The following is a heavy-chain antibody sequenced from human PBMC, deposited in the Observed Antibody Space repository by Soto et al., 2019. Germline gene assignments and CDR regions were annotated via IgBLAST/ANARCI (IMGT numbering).Heavy chain of an antibody. CDR1: GCTCSSYG. CDR2: ISYDGSNK. V-gene: IGHV3-30*18. D-gene: IGHD3-22*01. J-gene: IGHJ4*02. CDR3: AKDEGPKNTYYYDSSDY. Sequence: GLSLRLSCAASGCTCSSYGMHWVRQAPGKGLEWVAVISYDGSNKYYADSVKGRFTISRDNSKSTLYLQMNSLRAEDTAVYYCAKDEGPKNTYYYDSSDYWGQGTLVTVSS.